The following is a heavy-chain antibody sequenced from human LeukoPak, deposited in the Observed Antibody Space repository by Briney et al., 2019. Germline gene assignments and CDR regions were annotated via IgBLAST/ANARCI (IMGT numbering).Heavy chain of an antibody. J-gene: IGHJ4*02. CDR2: INPNSGGT. Sequence: ASVKVSCKASGYTFTGYYMHWLRQAPGQGLEWMGWINPNSGGTNYAQKFQGRVTMTRDTSISTAYMELSRLRSDDTAVYYCARDLAARLPGGYWGQGTLVTVSS. V-gene: IGHV1-2*02. CDR1: GYTFTGYY. CDR3: ARDLAARLPGGY. D-gene: IGHD6-6*01.